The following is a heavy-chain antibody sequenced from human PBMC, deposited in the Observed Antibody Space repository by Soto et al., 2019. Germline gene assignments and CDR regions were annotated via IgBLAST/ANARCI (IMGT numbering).Heavy chain of an antibody. V-gene: IGHV5-51*01. CDR2: IYHGDSDT. Sequence: PGEALKISWKGSGYSFTSYWIGWVRQMPGKGVELMVIIYHGDSDTRYSPSFQGQVTISADKCIITAYLQWSSLKASDTAMYYCARHELRGANTEYFEXWGQGTLVTVSX. CDR1: GYSFTSYW. D-gene: IGHD1-26*01. CDR3: ARHELRGANTEYFEX. J-gene: IGHJ1*01.